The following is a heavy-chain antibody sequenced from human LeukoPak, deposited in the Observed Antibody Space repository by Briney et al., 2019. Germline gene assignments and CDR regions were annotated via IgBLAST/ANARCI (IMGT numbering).Heavy chain of an antibody. CDR3: SNPNCSSTSCYTGGGGYFDY. J-gene: IGHJ4*02. Sequence: GGSLRLSCAASGFTFSSYGMQWVRQAPGKGLEWVAFIRYDGSNKYYADSVKGRFIISRDNSKNTLYLQMSSLRAEDTAVYFCSNPNCSSTSCYTGGGGYFDYWGQGTLVTVSS. CDR2: IRYDGSNK. D-gene: IGHD2-2*02. CDR1: GFTFSSYG. V-gene: IGHV3-30*02.